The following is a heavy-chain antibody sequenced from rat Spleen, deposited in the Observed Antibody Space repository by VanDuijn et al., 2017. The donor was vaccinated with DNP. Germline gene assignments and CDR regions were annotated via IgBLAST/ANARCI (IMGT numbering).Heavy chain of an antibody. J-gene: IGHJ3*01. Sequence: EVLLVESDGGLVQPGRSLKLSCAASGFTFSNYGMAWVRQTPTKGLEWVASIHTGGSTTYYRDSVKGRFTISRDNAKSTLYLQMDSLRSEDTATYYCATASNSGFTYWGQGTLVTVSS. V-gene: IGHV5S13*01. CDR3: ATASNSGFTY. CDR1: GFTFSNYG. D-gene: IGHD3-6*01. CDR2: IHTGGSTT.